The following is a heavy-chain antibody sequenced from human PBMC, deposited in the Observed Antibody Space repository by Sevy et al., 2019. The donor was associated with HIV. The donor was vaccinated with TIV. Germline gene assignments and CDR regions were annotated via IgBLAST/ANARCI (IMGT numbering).Heavy chain of an antibody. J-gene: IGHJ4*02. D-gene: IGHD1-1*01. Sequence: GGSLRLSCAASDFTFSSAAMDWVRQAPGKGLEWVTVISYDGNTKYSADSVKGRFTISRDNSKNIVYLQMNSLSEEDTAIYYCARGVRRRSTGSDGWHDVFDYWGPGTLVTVSS. CDR3: ARGVRRRSTGSDGWHDVFDY. CDR2: ISYDGNTK. CDR1: DFTFSSAA. V-gene: IGHV3-30-3*01.